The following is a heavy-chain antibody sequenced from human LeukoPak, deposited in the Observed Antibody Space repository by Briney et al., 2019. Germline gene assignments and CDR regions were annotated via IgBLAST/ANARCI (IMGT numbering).Heavy chain of an antibody. J-gene: IGHJ3*02. CDR3: AKGALDDFWSGDAFDI. CDR1: GFTFSSYG. CDR2: IRYDGSNK. Sequence: GGSPRLSCAASGFTFSSYGMHWVRQAPGKGLEWVAFIRYDGSNKYYADSVKGRFTISRDNSKNTLYLQMNSLRAEDTAVYYCAKGALDDFWSGDAFDIWGQGTMVTVSS. D-gene: IGHD3-3*01. V-gene: IGHV3-30*02.